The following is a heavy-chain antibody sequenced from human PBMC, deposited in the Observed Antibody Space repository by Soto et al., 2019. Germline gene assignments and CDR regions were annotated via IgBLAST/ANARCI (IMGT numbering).Heavy chain of an antibody. CDR2: IFSGGGT. D-gene: IGHD3-10*01. CDR3: HGFGY. Sequence: VQVVESGGGLIQPGGSLRLSCEVSGFSVTANYMSWVGQAPGKGLEWVSVIFSGGGTDYVDSVKGRFTISRDISKNTLCIQIYSLRAEDTALYYCHGFGYWGQGTLVTVSS. V-gene: IGHV3-53*01. CDR1: GFSVTANY. J-gene: IGHJ4*02.